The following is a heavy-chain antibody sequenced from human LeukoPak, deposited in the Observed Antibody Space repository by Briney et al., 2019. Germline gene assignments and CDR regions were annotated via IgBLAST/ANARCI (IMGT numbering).Heavy chain of an antibody. CDR3: ARQSSGYYYGWFDP. J-gene: IGHJ5*02. V-gene: IGHV4-39*01. CDR2: IFYTGNT. Sequence: SETLSLTCTVSGGSILDSTYYWAWIRQPPGKGLEWIATIFYTGNTHYNPSLKSRVTMSVDTVKNQFSLNFNSVTAADTAVYYCARQSSGYYYGWFDPWGQGTLVTVSS. D-gene: IGHD3-22*01. CDR1: GGSILDSTYY.